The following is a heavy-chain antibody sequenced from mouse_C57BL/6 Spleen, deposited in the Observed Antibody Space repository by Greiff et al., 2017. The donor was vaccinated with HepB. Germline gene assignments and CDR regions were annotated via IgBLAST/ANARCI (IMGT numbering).Heavy chain of an antibody. J-gene: IGHJ4*01. V-gene: IGHV7-3*01. Sequence: EVNVVESGGGLVQPGGSLSLSCAASGFTFTDYYMSWVRQPPGKALEWLGFIRNKANGYTTEYSASVKGRFTISRDNSQSILYLQMNALRAEDSATYYCARYIFTTVVEGAMDYWGQGTSVTVSS. CDR3: ARYIFTTVVEGAMDY. CDR1: GFTFTDYY. CDR2: IRNKANGYTT. D-gene: IGHD1-1*01.